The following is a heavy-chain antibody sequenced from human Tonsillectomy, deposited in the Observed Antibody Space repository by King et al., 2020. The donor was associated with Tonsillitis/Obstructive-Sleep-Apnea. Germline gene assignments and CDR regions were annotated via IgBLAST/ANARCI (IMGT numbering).Heavy chain of an antibody. Sequence: VQLQESGPGLVKPSETLSLTCTVSGGSITNYYWSWIRQPPGKGLEWIGYIYYSGSTNYNPSLKSRVTISVDTSKNQFSLKLSSVTAADTAVYYCARLGGWNSPIQHWGQGTLVTVSS. V-gene: IGHV4-59*08. CDR2: IYYSGST. CDR3: ARLGGWNSPIQH. D-gene: IGHD1-7*01. J-gene: IGHJ1*01. CDR1: GGSITNYY.